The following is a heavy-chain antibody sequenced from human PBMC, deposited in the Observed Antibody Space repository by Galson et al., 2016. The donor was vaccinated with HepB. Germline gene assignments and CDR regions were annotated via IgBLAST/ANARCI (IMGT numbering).Heavy chain of an antibody. CDR3: ARQGMTNHFDS. D-gene: IGHD2-8*01. J-gene: IGHJ4*02. Sequence: PLSLTCTVSDASLSRGDYYWSWIRQPPGKGLEWIRYIYFSGTTFYNPSLKSRVVISVDTSRTHFSLKLTSVTAADTAVYYCARQGMTNHFDSWGRGTLVTVSS. CDR2: IYFSGTT. V-gene: IGHV4-30-4*01. CDR1: DASLSRGDYY.